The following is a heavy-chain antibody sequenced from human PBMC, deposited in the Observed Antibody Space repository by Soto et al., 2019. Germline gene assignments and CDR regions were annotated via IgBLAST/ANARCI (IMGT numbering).Heavy chain of an antibody. CDR3: ATRADYSNYDKPYSMDV. Sequence: SETLSLTCTVSGGSISSGGYYWSWIRQHPGKGLEWIGYIYYSGSTYYNPSLKSRVTISVDTSKNQFALKLSSVTAADTAVYCCATRADYSNYDKPYSMDVWGKGTTGTVS. CDR1: GGSISSGGYY. D-gene: IGHD4-4*01. V-gene: IGHV4-31*03. CDR2: IYYSGST. J-gene: IGHJ6*03.